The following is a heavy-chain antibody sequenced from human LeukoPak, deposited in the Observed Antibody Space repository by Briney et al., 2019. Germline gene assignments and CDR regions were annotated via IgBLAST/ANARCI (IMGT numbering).Heavy chain of an antibody. CDR1: GFTFSNAW. Sequence: GGSLRLSCAASGFTFSNAWMSWVRQAPGKGLEWVSSISATDGSTYYADSVRGRFTISRDNSKNTLFLQMNSLRAEDTALYYCVACSSASCYGDRFDPWGQGTLVTVSS. J-gene: IGHJ5*02. D-gene: IGHD2-2*01. CDR3: VACSSASCYGDRFDP. V-gene: IGHV3-23*01. CDR2: ISATDGST.